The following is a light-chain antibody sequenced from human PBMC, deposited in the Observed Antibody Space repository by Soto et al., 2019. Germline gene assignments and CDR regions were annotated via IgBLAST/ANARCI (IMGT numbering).Light chain of an antibody. CDR2: EVT. Sequence: QSALTQPASASGSPGQSLTISCTGTSRDVGGYNYVSWYQQHPGKAPILMIYEVTKRPSGVPDRFSGSKSGNTASLTVSGLQAEDEADYFCCSHAGDNTYVFGTGTKGTVL. CDR1: SRDVGGYNY. CDR3: CSHAGDNTYV. J-gene: IGLJ1*01. V-gene: IGLV2-8*01.